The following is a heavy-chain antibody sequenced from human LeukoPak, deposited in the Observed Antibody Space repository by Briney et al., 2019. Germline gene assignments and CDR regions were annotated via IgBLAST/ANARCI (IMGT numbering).Heavy chain of an antibody. CDR2: IISISGGGTS. V-gene: IGHV3-15*01. Sequence: GGSLRLSCAASGFTFSNVWMSWVRQVPGKGLEWVGRIISISGGGTSDYPAPVKGRFTISRDDSKSIAYLQMNSLKTEDTAVYYCTREYGYSYGYYYYYGMDVWGQGTTVTVSS. CDR3: TREYGYSYGYYYYYGMDV. J-gene: IGHJ6*02. D-gene: IGHD5-18*01. CDR1: GFTFSNVW.